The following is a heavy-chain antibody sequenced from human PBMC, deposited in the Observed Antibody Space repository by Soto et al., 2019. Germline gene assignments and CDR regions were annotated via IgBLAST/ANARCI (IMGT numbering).Heavy chain of an antibody. Sequence: GASVKVSCKASGYTFTSYGISWVRQAPGQGLEWMGWISAYNGNTNYAQKLQGRVTMTTDTSTSTAYMELRSLRSDDTAVYYCASLGKAAAGTRDYYYGMDVWGQGTKVTVXS. J-gene: IGHJ6*02. CDR3: ASLGKAAAGTRDYYYGMDV. V-gene: IGHV1-18*04. CDR2: ISAYNGNT. CDR1: GYTFTSYG. D-gene: IGHD6-13*01.